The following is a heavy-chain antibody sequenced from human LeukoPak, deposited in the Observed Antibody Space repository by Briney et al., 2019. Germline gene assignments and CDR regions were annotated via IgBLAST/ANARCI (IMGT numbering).Heavy chain of an antibody. J-gene: IGHJ4*02. CDR2: IRSKASSYAT. Sequence: PGGSLRLSCAASGFTFSGSAMHWVRQASGKGLEWVGRIRSKASSYATAYAASVKGRFTISRDDSKNTAYLQMNSLKTEDTAVYYCTRHLPRYGDYDSAWGQGTLVTVSS. V-gene: IGHV3-73*01. CDR1: GFTFSGSA. D-gene: IGHD4-17*01. CDR3: TRHLPRYGDYDSA.